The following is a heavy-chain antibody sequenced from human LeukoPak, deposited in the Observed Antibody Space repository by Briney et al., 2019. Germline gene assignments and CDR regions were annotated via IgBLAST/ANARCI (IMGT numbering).Heavy chain of an antibody. D-gene: IGHD6-13*01. CDR2: IYWDDDK. CDR1: GFSLTTGGVG. CDR3: AHRPPGAAGVEWSFDY. Sequence: SGPTLVKPTQTLTLTCTFSGFSLTTGGVGVGWIRQPPGKALEWLAVIYWDDDKRYSPSLKSRPTISKDTSKNQVVLTMTNMDPVDTATYYCAHRPPGAAGVEWSFDYWGQGTLVTVSS. J-gene: IGHJ4*02. V-gene: IGHV2-5*02.